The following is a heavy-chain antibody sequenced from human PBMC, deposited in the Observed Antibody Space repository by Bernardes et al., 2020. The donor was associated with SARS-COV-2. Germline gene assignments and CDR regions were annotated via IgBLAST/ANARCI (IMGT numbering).Heavy chain of an antibody. D-gene: IGHD1-26*01. J-gene: IGHJ4*02. CDR3: AQGGIVGATTGPH. Sequence: GGSLRLSCAASGFTFSSYGMHWVRQAPGKGLEWVAVISYDGSNKYYADSVKGRFTISRDNSKNSLYLQMNSLRAEDTALYYCAQGGIVGATTGPHWGQGTLVTVSS. CDR2: ISYDGSNK. CDR1: GFTFSSYG. V-gene: IGHV3-30*18.